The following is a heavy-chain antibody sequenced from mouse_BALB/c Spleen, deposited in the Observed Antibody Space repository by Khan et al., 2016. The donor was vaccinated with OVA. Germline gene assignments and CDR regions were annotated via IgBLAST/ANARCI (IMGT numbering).Heavy chain of an antibody. V-gene: IGHV1-76*01. Sequence: QIQLVQSGAELVRPGASVKLSCKTSGYTFTSYWIHWVKQRSGQGLEWIARIYPGTDNTYYNEKLKDKATLTADKSSSTAYMQLSSLKSEDSADYFCAREEALYYFDYWGQGTTLTVSS. CDR3: AREEALYYFDY. CDR1: GYTFTSYW. D-gene: IGHD3-2*02. CDR2: IYPGTDNT. J-gene: IGHJ2*01.